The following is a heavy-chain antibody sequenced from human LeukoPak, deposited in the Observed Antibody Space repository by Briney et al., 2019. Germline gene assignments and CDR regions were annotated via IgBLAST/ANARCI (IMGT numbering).Heavy chain of an antibody. CDR1: GGSISSGGYY. CDR3: ARFTIYGVVSTNYYYYYGMDV. V-gene: IGHV4-31*03. Sequence: SETLSLTCTVSGGSISSGGYYWSWIRQHPGKGLEWIGYIYYSGSTYYNPSLKSRVTISVDTSKNQFSLKLSSVTAADTAVYYSARFTIYGVVSTNYYYYYGMDVWGQGTTVTVSS. CDR2: IYYSGST. J-gene: IGHJ6*02. D-gene: IGHD3-3*01.